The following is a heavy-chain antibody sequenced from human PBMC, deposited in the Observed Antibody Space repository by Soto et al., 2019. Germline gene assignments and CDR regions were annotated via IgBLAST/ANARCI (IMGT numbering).Heavy chain of an antibody. V-gene: IGHV1-69*12. J-gene: IGHJ6*02. Sequence: QVQLVQSGAEVKKPGSSVKVSCKASGGTFSSYAISWVRQAPGQGLEWMGGIIPIFGTANYAQKFQGRVTIIADESTSTAYMELSSLRSEETGVYYCAGPGVSWDGTTGAGYGMHVWGQGTTVTLSS. CDR3: AGPGVSWDGTTGAGYGMHV. D-gene: IGHD1-1*01. CDR2: IIPIFGTA. CDR1: GGTFSSYA.